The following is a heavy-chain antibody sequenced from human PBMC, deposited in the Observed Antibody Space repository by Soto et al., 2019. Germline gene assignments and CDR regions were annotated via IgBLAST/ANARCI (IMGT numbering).Heavy chain of an antibody. CDR2: INSDGSST. D-gene: IGHD3-9*01. CDR3: ARVGTYYDILTGYSA. CDR1: GFTFSSYW. J-gene: IGHJ5*02. Sequence: LRLSCAASGFTFSSYWMHWVRQAPGKGLVWVSRINSDGSSTSYADSVKGRFTISRDNAKNTLYLQMNSLRAEDTAVYYCARVGTYYDILTGYSAWGQGTLVTVSS. V-gene: IGHV3-74*01.